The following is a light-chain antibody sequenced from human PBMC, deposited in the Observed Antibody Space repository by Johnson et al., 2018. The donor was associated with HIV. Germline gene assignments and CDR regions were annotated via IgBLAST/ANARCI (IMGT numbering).Light chain of an antibody. CDR1: SSNIGNNY. CDR3: GTWDSSLRGV. V-gene: IGLV1-51*02. CDR2: ENN. Sequence: VLTQPPSVSAAPGQKVTISCSGRSSNIGNNYVSWYQQLPGTAPKLLIYENNKRPSGIPDRFSGSKSGTSATLGITGLQTGDEADYYCGTWDSSLRGVFGTGTKVTVL. J-gene: IGLJ1*01.